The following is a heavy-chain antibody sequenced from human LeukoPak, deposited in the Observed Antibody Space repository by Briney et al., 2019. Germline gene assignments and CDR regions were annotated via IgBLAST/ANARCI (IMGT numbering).Heavy chain of an antibody. D-gene: IGHD2-21*02. Sequence: PGRSLRLSCAASGFTFSSSGMHWVRQVRQAPGKGLEWVALISYDGSNKYYADSVKGRFTISRDNSKNTLYLQMNSLETEDTAVYYCARAGLVVVTAKKSDAFDVWGQGTMVTVSS. CDR1: GFTFSSSG. J-gene: IGHJ3*01. CDR2: ISYDGSNK. V-gene: IGHV3-30*03. CDR3: ARAGLVVVTAKKSDAFDV.